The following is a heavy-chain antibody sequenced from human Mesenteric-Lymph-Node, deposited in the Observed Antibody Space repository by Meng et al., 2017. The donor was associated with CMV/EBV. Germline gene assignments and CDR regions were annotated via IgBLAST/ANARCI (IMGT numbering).Heavy chain of an antibody. Sequence: GGSLRLSCAASGFTFSSYWMHWVRQAPGKGLVWVSRINSDGSSTSYADSVKGRFTISRDNAKNTLYLQMNSLRAEDTAVYYCARSIVGPNRYFDYWGQGTLVTVSS. J-gene: IGHJ4*02. CDR1: GFTFSSYW. CDR3: ARSIVGPNRYFDY. CDR2: INSDGSST. V-gene: IGHV3-74*01. D-gene: IGHD1-26*01.